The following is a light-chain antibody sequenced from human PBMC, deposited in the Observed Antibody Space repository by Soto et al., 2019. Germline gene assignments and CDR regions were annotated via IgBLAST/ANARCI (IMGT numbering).Light chain of an antibody. CDR2: GVS. CDR3: QQSYGAPLT. CDR1: LTISKS. Sequence: DIQMTQSPSSLSASVGDRVTVTCRTSLTISKSLNWYQQKPGKAPKVLIYGVSNLQSGVPSRFSGGGSGTDFTLTISSLQPEDSATYYCQQSYGAPLTFGGGTSVEIK. J-gene: IGKJ4*01. V-gene: IGKV1-39*01.